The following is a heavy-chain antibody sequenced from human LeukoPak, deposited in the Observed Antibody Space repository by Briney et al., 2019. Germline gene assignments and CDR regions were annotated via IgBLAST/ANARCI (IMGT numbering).Heavy chain of an antibody. CDR1: GFTFSTYW. CDR2: IKQDGSEK. Sequence: GGSLRLSCAASGFTFSTYWMSWVGQGPGKGREGVANIKQDGSEKYYVDSVKGRFTISRDNDKNSLYLQMSSLRAEDTALYFCASVSYFYGMVVWGQGTTVTVSS. CDR3: ASVSYFYGMVV. V-gene: IGHV3-7*01. J-gene: IGHJ6*02.